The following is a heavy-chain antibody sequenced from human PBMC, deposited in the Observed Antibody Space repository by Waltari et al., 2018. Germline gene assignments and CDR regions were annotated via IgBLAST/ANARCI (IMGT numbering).Heavy chain of an antibody. CDR3: ARGLYDYVWGSYRNAFDI. CDR2: IIPIFGTK. CDR1: GGTFSSYA. Sequence: QVQLVQSGAEVKKPGSSVKVSCKASGGTFSSYAISWVRQAPGQGLEWMGGIIPIFGTKNYAQKFQGRVTITTDESTSTAYMELRSLRSEDTAVYYCARGLYDYVWGSYRNAFDIWGQGTMVTVSS. V-gene: IGHV1-69*05. J-gene: IGHJ3*02. D-gene: IGHD3-16*02.